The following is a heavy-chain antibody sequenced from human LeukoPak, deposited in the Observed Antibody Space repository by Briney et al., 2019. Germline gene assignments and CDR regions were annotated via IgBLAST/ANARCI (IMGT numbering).Heavy chain of an antibody. J-gene: IGHJ3*02. D-gene: IGHD3-22*01. CDR1: GFTFSDYY. CDR2: ISSSGSTI. V-gene: IGHV3-11*01. CDR3: ARFHYYYDSSGPTFDI. Sequence: PGGSLRLSCAASGFTFSDYYMSWIRQAPGKGLEWVSYISSSGSTIYHADSVKGRFTISRDNAKNSLYLQMNSLRAEDTAVYYCARFHYYYDSSGPTFDIWGQGTMVTVSS.